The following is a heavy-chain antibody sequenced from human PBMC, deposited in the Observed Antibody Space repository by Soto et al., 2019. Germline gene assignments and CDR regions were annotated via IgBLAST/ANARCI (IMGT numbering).Heavy chain of an antibody. Sequence: SETLSLTCTVSGGSISSGGYYWSWIRQHPGKGLEWIGYIYYSGSTYYNPSLKSRVTISVDTSKNQFSLKLSSVTAADTAVYYCASGSKTDYSSDAFDIWGQGTMVTVSS. D-gene: IGHD4-4*01. J-gene: IGHJ3*02. CDR2: IYYSGST. CDR3: ASGSKTDYSSDAFDI. CDR1: GGSISSGGYY. V-gene: IGHV4-31*03.